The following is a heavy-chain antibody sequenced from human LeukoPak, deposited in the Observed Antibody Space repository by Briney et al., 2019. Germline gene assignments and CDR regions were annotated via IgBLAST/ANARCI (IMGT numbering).Heavy chain of an antibody. CDR1: GGSISSSSYY. V-gene: IGHV4-39*07. CDR2: INHSGST. D-gene: IGHD3-10*01. CDR3: ASRGPYRDPMVRGVTRY. J-gene: IGHJ4*02. Sequence: SETLSLTCTVSGGSISSSSYYWGWIRQPPGKGLEWIGEINHSGSTNYHPSLKSRVTISVDTSKNQFSLKLSSVTAADTAVYYCASRGPYRDPMVRGVTRYWGQGTLVTVSS.